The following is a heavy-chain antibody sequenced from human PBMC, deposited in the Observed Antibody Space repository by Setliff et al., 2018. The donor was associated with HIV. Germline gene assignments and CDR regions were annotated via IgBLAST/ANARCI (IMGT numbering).Heavy chain of an antibody. Sequence: GPSVKVSCKASGNIFSSYGISWVRQAPGQGLEWMGIINPSGGSITYAQKFQGRVTMTTDTSTSTAYMDLRSLRSDDTAVYYCAKKGNGDYHFDYWGQGTLVTVSS. CDR1: GNIFSSYG. CDR2: INPSGGSI. J-gene: IGHJ4*02. V-gene: IGHV1-46*01. CDR3: AKKGNGDYHFDY. D-gene: IGHD4-17*01.